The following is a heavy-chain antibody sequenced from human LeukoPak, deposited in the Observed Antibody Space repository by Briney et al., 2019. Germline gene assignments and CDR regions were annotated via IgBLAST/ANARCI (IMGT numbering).Heavy chain of an antibody. V-gene: IGHV3-53*01. CDR3: ARDAGYSSGWYHY. CDR2: IYSGGST. J-gene: IGHJ4*02. CDR1: GFTLSSYS. D-gene: IGHD6-19*01. Sequence: GGSLRLSCAASGFTLSSYSMNWVRQAPGKGLEWVSVIYSGGSTYYADSVKGRFTISRDNSKNTLYLQMNSLRAEDTAVYYCARDAGYSSGWYHYWGQGTLVTVSS.